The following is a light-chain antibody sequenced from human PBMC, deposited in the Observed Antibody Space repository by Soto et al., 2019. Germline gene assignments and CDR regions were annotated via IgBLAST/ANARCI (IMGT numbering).Light chain of an antibody. Sequence: DIVMTQSPDSLAVSLGERATINCKSSQSVLYSSNNKNYLAWYQQKPGQPPKLLIYWASTRESGVPDRFSGSGSGTEFTLTISSLQSEDFAVYYCQQYNNWWLTFGGGTKVDIK. CDR3: QQYNNWWLT. V-gene: IGKV4-1*01. CDR2: WAS. J-gene: IGKJ4*01. CDR1: QSVLYSSNNKNY.